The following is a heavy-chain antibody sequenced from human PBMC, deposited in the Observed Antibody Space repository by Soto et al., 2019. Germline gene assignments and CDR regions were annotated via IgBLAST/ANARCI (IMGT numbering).Heavy chain of an antibody. Sequence: DVQLVESGGGLIQPGGSLRLSCAASGFSVSDSYVSWVRQAPGKGLEWVSIIYSGGETYYADSLKGRFTISRDSSNNMLYLQMNNLRAEDTAVYYCARDSISYGPGVNDYWGQGTLVTVSS. V-gene: IGHV3-53*01. CDR3: ARDSISYGPGVNDY. CDR2: IYSGGET. D-gene: IGHD4-17*01. CDR1: GFSVSDSY. J-gene: IGHJ4*02.